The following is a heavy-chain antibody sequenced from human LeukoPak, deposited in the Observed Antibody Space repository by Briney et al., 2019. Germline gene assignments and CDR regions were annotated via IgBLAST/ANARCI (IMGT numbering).Heavy chain of an antibody. CDR3: ARVRDCSSSICHYYFDY. Sequence: SETLSLTCTISGGSISSYYWSWIRQPPGKGLEWIGYIYYSGSTNYNPSLKSRVTISVDTSKNQFSMKLSSVTAADTAVYYCARVRDCSSSICHYYFDYWGQGTLVTVSS. CDR1: GGSISSYY. V-gene: IGHV4-59*01. CDR2: IYYSGST. D-gene: IGHD2-2*01. J-gene: IGHJ4*02.